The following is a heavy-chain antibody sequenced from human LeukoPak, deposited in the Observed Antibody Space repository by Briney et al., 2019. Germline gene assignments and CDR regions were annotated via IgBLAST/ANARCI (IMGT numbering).Heavy chain of an antibody. V-gene: IGHV3-11*04. J-gene: IGHJ3*02. CDR3: ARDGNFEI. Sequence: GGSLRLSCAASGFTFSGYSMTWIRQAPGKGLEWVSHISNSGSIYADSVKGRFTISRDNAKNSLYLQMNSLRAEDTAVYYCARDGNFEIWGQGTMVTVSS. CDR1: GFTFSGYS. CDR2: ISNSGS.